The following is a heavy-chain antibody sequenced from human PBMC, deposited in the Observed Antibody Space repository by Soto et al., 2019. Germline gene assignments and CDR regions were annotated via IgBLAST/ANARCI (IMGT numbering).Heavy chain of an antibody. Sequence: ASVKVSCKAPGDTFTSCYMNGVRQAPGQGLEWMGVINPHGGSTKYAQKFQGRVTMTRDTSRSTVYMELRSLRSDDTAIYYCARSSGGNFGIIIEGSNWFDPRGQGTLVTVS. D-gene: IGHD3-3*01. CDR3: ARSSGGNFGIIIEGSNWFDP. CDR2: INPHGGST. J-gene: IGHJ5*02. V-gene: IGHV1-46*01. CDR1: GDTFTSCY.